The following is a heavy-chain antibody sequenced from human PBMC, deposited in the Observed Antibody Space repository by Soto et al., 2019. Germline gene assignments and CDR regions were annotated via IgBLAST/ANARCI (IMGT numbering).Heavy chain of an antibody. CDR1: GFTLRESF. Sequence: QVQLVGSGGGLVKPGGSRRLSCAASGFTLRESFMSWIRLAPGRGLEGVSYITPSGSYTRYADSVKGRFTISSDDAKNSLYLQMNSLRAEDTALYYCVREAWSNPDYWGQGTLVTVSS. CDR3: VREAWSNPDY. D-gene: IGHD1-26*01. V-gene: IGHV3-11*05. CDR2: ITPSGSYT. J-gene: IGHJ4*02.